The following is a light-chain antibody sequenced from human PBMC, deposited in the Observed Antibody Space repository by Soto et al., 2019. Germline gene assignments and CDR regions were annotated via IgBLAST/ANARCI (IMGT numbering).Light chain of an antibody. Sequence: QSALTQPASVSVSPGQSITISCTGTSSDVGGYNYVSWYQQHPGKAPKLMIYEVSNRPSGVSNRFSGSKSGNTASLTISGLQAEDEADYYCSSYTSSSTQVFGTGTKVTVL. J-gene: IGLJ1*01. CDR3: SSYTSSSTQV. V-gene: IGLV2-14*01. CDR1: SSDVGGYNY. CDR2: EVS.